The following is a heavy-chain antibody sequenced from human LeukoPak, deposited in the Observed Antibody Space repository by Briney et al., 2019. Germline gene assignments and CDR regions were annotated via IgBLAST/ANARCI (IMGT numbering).Heavy chain of an antibody. CDR3: AKVKEDRYYNSRGFYLDY. D-gene: IGHD3-22*01. CDR2: ISYDGSDK. V-gene: IGHV3-30*18. CDR1: GFTFSSYG. Sequence: TGGSLRLSCAASGFTFSSYGMHWVRQAPGKGLEWVAAISYDGSDKYYTDSVKGRFTISRVNSENTLYLQMNSLRAEDTAIYYCAKVKEDRYYNSRGFYLDYWGQGTLVTVSS. J-gene: IGHJ4*02.